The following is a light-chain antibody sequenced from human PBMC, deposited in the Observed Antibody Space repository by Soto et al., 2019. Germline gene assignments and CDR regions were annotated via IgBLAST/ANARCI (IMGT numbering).Light chain of an antibody. J-gene: IGKJ1*01. Sequence: EIALTQSPATLSSFPGDRVTLSCRASQAVNTRLAWYQHKPGQAPRLLIYLTSNRAAGIPARFSGSGSETDFTLTISDVEPEDFAVYYCHQRQSWPRTFGQGTKLDNK. CDR3: HQRQSWPRT. CDR2: LTS. V-gene: IGKV3-11*01. CDR1: QAVNTR.